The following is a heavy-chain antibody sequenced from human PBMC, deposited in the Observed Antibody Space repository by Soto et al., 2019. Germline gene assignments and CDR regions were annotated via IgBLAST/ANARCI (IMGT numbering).Heavy chain of an antibody. CDR1: GFTFSDHY. D-gene: IGHD2-8*01. J-gene: IGHJ2*01. Sequence: GGSLRLSCAASGFTFSDHYMDWVRQAPGKGLEWVGRTRNKANSYTTEYAASVKGRFTISRDDSKNSLYLQMNSLKTEDTAVYYCARGYCSNGVCYRYIDLWGRGTLDTVSS. CDR3: ARGYCSNGVCYRYIDL. CDR2: TRNKANSYTT. V-gene: IGHV3-72*01.